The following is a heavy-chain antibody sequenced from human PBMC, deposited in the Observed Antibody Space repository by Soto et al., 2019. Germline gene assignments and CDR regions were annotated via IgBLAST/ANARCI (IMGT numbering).Heavy chain of an antibody. D-gene: IGHD2-2*01. V-gene: IGHV3-48*02. J-gene: IGHJ4*02. Sequence: GGSLRLSCAASGFPFSAYSMSWVRQAPGKGLEWISYISASTLTVFYADSVKGRFTISRDTAQNSLYLQMNSLRDEDTAVYYCARAPQLVAPAATGFDSWGQGTLVTVSS. CDR1: GFPFSAYS. CDR3: ARAPQLVAPAATGFDS. CDR2: ISASTLTV.